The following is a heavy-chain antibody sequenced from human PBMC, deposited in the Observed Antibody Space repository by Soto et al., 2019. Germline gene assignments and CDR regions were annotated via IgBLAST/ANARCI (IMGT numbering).Heavy chain of an antibody. V-gene: IGHV3-49*03. D-gene: IGHD5-12*01. CDR1: GFTFADYT. Sequence: GGSLRLSCTTSGFTFADYTLSWFRQAPGKGLEWLGFIRNKAYGGTTEYAASVKGRFSISRDDSKSIAYLQMNSLKTEDTAVYYCTRDGRYSGYPPPAFWGQGTLVTVSS. CDR2: IRNKAYGGTT. J-gene: IGHJ4*02. CDR3: TRDGRYSGYPPPAF.